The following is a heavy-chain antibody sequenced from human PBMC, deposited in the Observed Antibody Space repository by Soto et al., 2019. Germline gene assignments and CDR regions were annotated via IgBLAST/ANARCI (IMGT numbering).Heavy chain of an antibody. V-gene: IGHV4-31*03. CDR3: ARPHGGSSGWDNWFDP. Sequence: SETLSLTCTVSGDSISSGAYYWSWIRQHPGKGLEWIGYISYSGRTYYNPSLKSRLTISLDTSENQFSLKLTSVTAADTAMYYCARPHGGSSGWDNWFDPWGQGTLVTVSS. CDR1: GDSISSGAYY. CDR2: ISYSGRT. D-gene: IGHD6-25*01. J-gene: IGHJ5*02.